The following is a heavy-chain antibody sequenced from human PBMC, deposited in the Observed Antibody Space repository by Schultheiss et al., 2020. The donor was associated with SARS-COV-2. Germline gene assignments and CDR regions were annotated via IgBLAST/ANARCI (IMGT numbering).Heavy chain of an antibody. CDR2: IRYDGSNK. Sequence: SLRLSCAASGFTFSSYGMHWVRQAPGKGLEWVAFIRYDGSNKYYADSVKGRFTISRDNSKNTLYLQMNSLRAEDTAVYYCAKRGLDSSGWGSLANFDYWGQGTLVTVSS. CDR1: GFTFSSYG. J-gene: IGHJ4*02. D-gene: IGHD6-19*01. V-gene: IGHV3-30*02. CDR3: AKRGLDSSGWGSLANFDY.